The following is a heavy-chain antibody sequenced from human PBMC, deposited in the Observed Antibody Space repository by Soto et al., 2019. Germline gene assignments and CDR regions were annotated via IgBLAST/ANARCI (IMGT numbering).Heavy chain of an antibody. CDR3: AKGSKSMPGAIAYYYYMDV. D-gene: IGHD2-2*02. Sequence: EVQLLESGGGSVQPGGSLRLSCAASGFTLSSYAMSWVRQAPGKGLEWVSGISGSGLNTYYADSVRGRFTVSRDQSENTLYLQMNSLRAEDTAIYYCAKGSKSMPGAIAYYYYMDVWGKGSTVTVSS. CDR2: ISGSGLNT. V-gene: IGHV3-23*01. CDR1: GFTLSSYA. J-gene: IGHJ6*03.